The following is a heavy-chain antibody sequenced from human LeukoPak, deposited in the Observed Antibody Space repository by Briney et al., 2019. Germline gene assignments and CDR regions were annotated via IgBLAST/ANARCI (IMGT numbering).Heavy chain of an antibody. Sequence: PGGSLRLSCAASGFTFSNYAMSWVRQAPGKGLEWVSAISGGGVNKYYADSVKGRFIISRDNSKNTLYLQMNSLRAEDTAVYYCAKDFSGFYRSPFDYWGQGTLVTVSS. CDR2: ISGGGVNK. J-gene: IGHJ4*02. CDR3: AKDFSGFYRSPFDY. D-gene: IGHD3-22*01. V-gene: IGHV3-23*01. CDR1: GFTFSNYA.